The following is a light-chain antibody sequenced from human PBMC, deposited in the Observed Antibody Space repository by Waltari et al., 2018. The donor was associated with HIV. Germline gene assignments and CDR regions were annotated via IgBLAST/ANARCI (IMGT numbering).Light chain of an antibody. J-gene: IGLJ2*01. Sequence: HSLLTQPPSVSGAPGQRVTISCTGSSSNIGAGYDVHWYQKYPGTAPKLLIFQSINRPSGFPDRFAGSKSVTSASLVITGLQAEDEADYYCQSYDRRLMWVFGGGTSLTV. CDR3: QSYDRRLMWV. CDR2: QSI. CDR1: SSNIGAGYD. V-gene: IGLV1-40*01.